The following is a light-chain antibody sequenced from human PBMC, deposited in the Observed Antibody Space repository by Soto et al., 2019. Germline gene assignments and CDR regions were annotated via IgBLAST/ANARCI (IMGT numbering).Light chain of an antibody. Sequence: QSALTQPASVSGSPGQSITISCTGSTSDVGAYNYVSWYKHHPGQAPQLMIYEVSNRPSGVSNRFSGSKSGNTASLTISGLQADDEGDYYCSSKTSSSSPFVFGTETKVTVL. CDR1: TSDVGAYNY. CDR2: EVS. J-gene: IGLJ1*01. V-gene: IGLV2-14*01. CDR3: SSKTSSSSPFV.